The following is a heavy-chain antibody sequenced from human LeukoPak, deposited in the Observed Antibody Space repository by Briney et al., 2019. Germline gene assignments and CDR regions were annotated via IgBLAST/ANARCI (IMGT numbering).Heavy chain of an antibody. CDR2: GYYRGST. Sequence: SETLSLTCTVSGGSIKTNYWSWIRQPPGKGLEWIGYGYYRGSTNYNPSLKSRVTISVDTSKNQFSLKLNSVTTADMAVYYCAREGDPGSGYNYGNWLDPWGQGTLVTVSS. D-gene: IGHD5-12*01. CDR1: GGSIKTNY. CDR3: AREGDPGSGYNYGNWLDP. J-gene: IGHJ5*02. V-gene: IGHV4-59*01.